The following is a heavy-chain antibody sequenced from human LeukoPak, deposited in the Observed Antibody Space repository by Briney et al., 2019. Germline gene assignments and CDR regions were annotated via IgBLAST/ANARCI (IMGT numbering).Heavy chain of an antibody. CDR3: AREYIVITFGGVIGGHWFDP. D-gene: IGHD3-16*01. Sequence: PSETLSLTCTVSGGSISSSSYYWGWIRQPPGKGLEWIGSIYYSGSTNYNPSLKSRVTISVDTSKNQFSLKLSSVTAADTAVYYCAREYIVITFGGVIGGHWFDPWGQGTLVTVSS. CDR1: GGSISSSSYY. CDR2: IYYSGST. V-gene: IGHV4-39*07. J-gene: IGHJ5*02.